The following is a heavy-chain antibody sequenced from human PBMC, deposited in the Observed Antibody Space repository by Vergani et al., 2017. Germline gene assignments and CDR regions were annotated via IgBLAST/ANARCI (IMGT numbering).Heavy chain of an antibody. D-gene: IGHD2-15*01. CDR2: IDLDDDK. CDR3: ARIFRSRFDY. V-gene: IGHV2-70*01. J-gene: IGHJ4*02. CDR1: GFSLSTSGMC. Sequence: QVTLRASGPALEKPTQTLTLTCTFSGFSLSTSGMCVSRIRQPPGKALEWLALIDLDDDKYYNTSLKTSLTISKDTSKNQFILTMTNMDPVDTSKYYCARIFRSRFDYWGQGTLVTVSS.